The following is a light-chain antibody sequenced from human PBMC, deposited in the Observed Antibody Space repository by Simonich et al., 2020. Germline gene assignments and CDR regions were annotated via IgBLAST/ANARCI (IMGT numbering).Light chain of an antibody. Sequence: QSALTQPASVSGSPGQSITIPCTGTSSEVGSYNLVPWYQQHPGKAPKLMIYEGSKRPSGVSNRFSGSKSGNTASLTISGLQAEDEADYYCCSYAGTVVFGGGTKLTVL. J-gene: IGLJ2*01. V-gene: IGLV2-23*01. CDR1: SSEVGSYNL. CDR2: EGS. CDR3: CSYAGTVV.